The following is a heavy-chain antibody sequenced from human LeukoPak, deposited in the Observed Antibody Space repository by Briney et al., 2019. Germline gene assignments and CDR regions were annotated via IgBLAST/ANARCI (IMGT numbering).Heavy chain of an antibody. D-gene: IGHD3-16*01. V-gene: IGHV3-53*01. CDR2: IYSGGST. J-gene: IGHJ4*02. CDR3: ARDNLD. Sequence: PGGSLRLSCAASGFTFSSYAMSWVRQAPGKGLEWVSVIYSGGSTYYADSVKGRFTISRDNSKNTLYLQMNSLRAEDTAVYYCARDNLDWGQGTLVTVSS. CDR1: GFTFSSYA.